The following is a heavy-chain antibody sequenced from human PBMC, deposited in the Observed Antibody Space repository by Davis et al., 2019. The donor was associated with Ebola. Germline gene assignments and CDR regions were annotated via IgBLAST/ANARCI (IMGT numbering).Heavy chain of an antibody. J-gene: IGHJ4*02. D-gene: IGHD1-1*01. V-gene: IGHV3-53*01. CDR3: ARDDGIRTTDY. CDR2: IYSGGST. CDR1: GFTVSSNY. Sequence: GGSQRLSCAASGFTVSSNYMSWVRQAPGKGLEWVSVIYSGGSTYYADSVKGRFTISRDNSKNTLYLQMNSLRAEDSAVYYCARDDGIRTTDYWGQGTLVTVSS.